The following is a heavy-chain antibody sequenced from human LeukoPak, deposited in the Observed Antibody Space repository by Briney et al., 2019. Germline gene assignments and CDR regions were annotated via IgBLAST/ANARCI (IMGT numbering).Heavy chain of an antibody. CDR2: ISGSGGST. CDR1: GFTFSSYA. D-gene: IGHD3-3*01. J-gene: IGHJ4*02. Sequence: GGSLRLSCAASGFTFSSYAMSLVRQAPGKGLEWVSAISGSGGSTYYADSVKGRFTISRDNSKNTLYLQMNSLRAEDTAVYYCAKEWIMDFWGGYPSPFDYWGQGTLVTVSS. CDR3: AKEWIMDFWGGYPSPFDY. V-gene: IGHV3-23*01.